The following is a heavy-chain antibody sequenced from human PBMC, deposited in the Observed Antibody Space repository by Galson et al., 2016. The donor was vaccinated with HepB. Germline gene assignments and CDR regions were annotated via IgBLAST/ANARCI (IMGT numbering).Heavy chain of an antibody. CDR3: ARAQKGVIVTWYYYCMDV. V-gene: IGHV4-34*01. D-gene: IGHD2/OR15-2a*01. J-gene: IGHJ6*03. Sequence: LSLTCAIYGGSFSGYYWNWIRQSPGKGLEWIGEINLSGNTNYNPSLKSRVTISLDTSKNQFSLKVRSLTAADTAVYYCARAQKGVIVTWYYYCMDVWGKGTTVIVSS. CDR1: GGSFSGYY. CDR2: INLSGNT.